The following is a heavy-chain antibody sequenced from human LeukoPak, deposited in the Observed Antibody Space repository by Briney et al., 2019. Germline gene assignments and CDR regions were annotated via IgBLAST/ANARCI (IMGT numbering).Heavy chain of an antibody. Sequence: GGSLRLSCAASGFTFSNAWMNWVRQAPGEGLEWVGRIKRKTDGETTDYAAPVKGRFTISRDDSKNTLYLRMNSLKTEDTAVFYCNAYDSSGARGGAGFDYWGQGTLVTVSS. CDR3: NAYDSSGARGGAGFDY. J-gene: IGHJ4*02. V-gene: IGHV3-15*07. CDR1: GFTFSNAW. CDR2: IKRKTDGETT. D-gene: IGHD3-22*01.